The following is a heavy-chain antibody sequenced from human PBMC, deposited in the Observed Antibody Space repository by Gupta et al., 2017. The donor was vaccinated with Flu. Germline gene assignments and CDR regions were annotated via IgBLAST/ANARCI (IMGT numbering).Heavy chain of an antibody. CDR1: GFTFIAFG. CDR3: VKDAGYGEYAY. Sequence: EVQLLESGGGLAQPGGSLRLSCAASGFTFIAFGMRWVRQTPGKGLEWVSTISGGTTYYADSVKGRFTISKDTSRNTLFLQMNSLRAEDTAVYYCVKDAGYGEYAYWGQGTLLTVSS. J-gene: IGHJ1*01. D-gene: IGHD4-17*01. V-gene: IGHV3-23*01. CDR2: ISGGTT.